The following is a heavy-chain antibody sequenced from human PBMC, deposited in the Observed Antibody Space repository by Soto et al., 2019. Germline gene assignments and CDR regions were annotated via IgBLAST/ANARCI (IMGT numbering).Heavy chain of an antibody. Sequence: QLQLQESGPGLVKPSGTLSLTCAVSGDSVISNWWWGWVRQSPGKGLEWIADMLHSGSTNYNPSLESRATLSVNKSKNQFSLKVNSVTAADAAVYFCVMSPGWYKIDSWGQGILVTVPS. CDR1: GDSVISNWW. D-gene: IGHD6-19*01. CDR3: VMSPGWYKIDS. V-gene: IGHV4-4*02. J-gene: IGHJ4*02. CDR2: MLHSGST.